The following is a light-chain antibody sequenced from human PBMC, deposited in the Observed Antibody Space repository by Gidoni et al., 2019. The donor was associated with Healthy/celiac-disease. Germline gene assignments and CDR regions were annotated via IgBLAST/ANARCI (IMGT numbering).Light chain of an antibody. J-gene: IGLJ1*01. CDR1: SSNIGRNT. CDR3: AAWDDSLNGYV. V-gene: IGLV1-44*01. Sequence: QSVLTQPPSASGTPGPRVTISCSGSSSNIGRNTVNWYQQLPGTAPKLLISSNNQRPSGVPDRFSGSKAGTSASLAISGLQSEDEADYYCAAWDDSLNGYVFGTGTKVTVL. CDR2: SNN.